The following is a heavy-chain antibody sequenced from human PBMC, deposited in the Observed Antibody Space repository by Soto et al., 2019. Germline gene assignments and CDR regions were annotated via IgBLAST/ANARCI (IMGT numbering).Heavy chain of an antibody. Sequence: QLQLQESGPGLVKPSETLSLTCAVSGGSITSSSYSWGWVRQPPGKGLEWIATFYYTEYTTHYNPSLKSRVTISIDTSKNQFSLILTSVTAADTAVYYCARLGGHCSSSSCLGFYVMDVWGQGTTVTVSS. V-gene: IGHV4-39*01. CDR1: GGSITSSSYS. CDR2: FYYTEYTT. J-gene: IGHJ6*02. D-gene: IGHD2-2*01. CDR3: ARLGGHCSSSSCLGFYVMDV.